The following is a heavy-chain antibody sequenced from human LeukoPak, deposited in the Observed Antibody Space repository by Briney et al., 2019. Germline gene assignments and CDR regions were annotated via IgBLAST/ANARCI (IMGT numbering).Heavy chain of an antibody. V-gene: IGHV4-30-4*08. CDR3: ARNRYSYGSYYFDY. D-gene: IGHD5-18*01. Sequence: LRLSCAVSGFTFDDYGMSWIRQPPGKGLEWIGYIYYSGSTYYNPSLKSRVTISVDTSKNQFSLKLSSVTAADTAVYYCARNRYSYGSYYFDYWGQGTLVTVSS. CDR1: GFTFDDYG. J-gene: IGHJ4*02. CDR2: IYYSGST.